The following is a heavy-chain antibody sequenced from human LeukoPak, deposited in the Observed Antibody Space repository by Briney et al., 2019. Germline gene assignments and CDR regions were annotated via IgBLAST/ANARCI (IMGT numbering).Heavy chain of an antibody. CDR2: INHSGST. CDR1: GGSFSGYC. CDR3: ARGLGYYYDSSRLKVGWFDP. D-gene: IGHD3-22*01. Sequence: SETLSLTCAVYGGSFSGYCWSWIRQPPGKGLEWIGEINHSGSTNYNPSLKSRVTISVDTSKNQFSLKLSSVTAADTAVYYCARGLGYYYDSSRLKVGWFDPWGQGTLVTVSS. V-gene: IGHV4-34*01. J-gene: IGHJ5*02.